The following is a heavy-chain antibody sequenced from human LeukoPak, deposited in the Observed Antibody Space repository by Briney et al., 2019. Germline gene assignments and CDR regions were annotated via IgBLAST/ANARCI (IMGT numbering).Heavy chain of an antibody. D-gene: IGHD3-10*01. J-gene: IGHJ4*02. V-gene: IGHV1-3*01. Sequence: ASVKVSCKASGYTFTSYAMHWVRQAPGQRLEWMGWINAGNGNTKYSQKFQGRVTITRDTSASTAYMELSSLRSEDTAVYYCARARSRGSGSYYIDYWGQGTLVTVSS. CDR2: INAGNGNT. CDR3: ARARSRGSGSYYIDY. CDR1: GYTFTSYA.